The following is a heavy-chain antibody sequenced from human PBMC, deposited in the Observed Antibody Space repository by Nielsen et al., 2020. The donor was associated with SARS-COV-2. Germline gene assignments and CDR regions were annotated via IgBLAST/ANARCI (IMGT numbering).Heavy chain of an antibody. V-gene: IGHV3-7*01. CDR3: ARVAGDFDY. D-gene: IGHD7-27*01. CDR1: GFTFSSYS. J-gene: IGHJ4*02. CDR2: IKQDGSEK. Sequence: GESLKISCAASGFTFSSYSMNWVRQAPGKGLEWVASIKQDGSEKYYVDSVKGRFTISRDNAKNSLYLQMNSLRAEDTAVYYCARVAGDFDYWGQGTLVTVSS.